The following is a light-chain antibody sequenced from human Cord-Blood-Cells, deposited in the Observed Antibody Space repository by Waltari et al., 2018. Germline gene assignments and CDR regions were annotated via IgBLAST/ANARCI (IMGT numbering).Light chain of an antibody. CDR2: DAS. J-gene: IGKJ3*01. V-gene: IGKV1-33*01. CDR1: QDISNY. Sequence: DIQMTQPPSSLSASVGDRVTTTCQASQDISNYLNWYQQKPGKAPKLLIYDASNLETGVPSRFSGSGSGTDFTFTISSLQPEDIATYYCQQYDNLPFTFGPGTKVDIK. CDR3: QQYDNLPFT.